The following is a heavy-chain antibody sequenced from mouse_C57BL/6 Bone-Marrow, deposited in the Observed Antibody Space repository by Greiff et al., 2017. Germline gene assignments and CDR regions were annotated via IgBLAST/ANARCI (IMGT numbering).Heavy chain of an antibody. D-gene: IGHD1-1*01. CDR1: GYTFTGYW. Sequence: VQLQQSGAELMKPGASVKLSCKATGYTFTGYWLEWVKQRPGHGLEWIGEILPGSGSTNYNEKFKGKATFTADTSSNTAYMQLSSLTTEDSAIYYCARSRATVVAEDYFDYWGQGTTLTVSS. CDR2: ILPGSGST. CDR3: ARSRATVVAEDYFDY. J-gene: IGHJ2*01. V-gene: IGHV1-9*01.